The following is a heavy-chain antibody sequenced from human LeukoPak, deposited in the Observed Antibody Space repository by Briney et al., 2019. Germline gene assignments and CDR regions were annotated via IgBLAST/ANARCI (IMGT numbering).Heavy chain of an antibody. V-gene: IGHV1-69*06. J-gene: IGHJ4*02. CDR1: GGTFSSYT. CDR3: ARVGPYFDY. Sequence: ASVKVSCKASGGTFSSYTISWVRQAPGQGLEWMGGIIPIFGTAIYAQKFQGRATITADKSTITAYMELSSLRSEDTAVYYCARVGPYFDYWGQGTLVTVSS. CDR2: IIPIFGTA.